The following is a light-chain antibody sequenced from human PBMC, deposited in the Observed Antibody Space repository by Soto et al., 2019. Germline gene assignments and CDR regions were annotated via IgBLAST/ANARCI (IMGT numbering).Light chain of an antibody. J-gene: IGKJ2*01. CDR3: QQYGSSPPYT. CDR2: GAS. CDR1: QSVSSSY. Sequence: EIVLTQSPGTLSLSPGERATLSCRASQSVSSSYLAWYQQKPGQAPRLLIYGASNRATGIPDRFSASGSGTDFTLTISRLEPEDFAVYYCQQYGSSPPYTFGQGTKLEHK. V-gene: IGKV3-20*01.